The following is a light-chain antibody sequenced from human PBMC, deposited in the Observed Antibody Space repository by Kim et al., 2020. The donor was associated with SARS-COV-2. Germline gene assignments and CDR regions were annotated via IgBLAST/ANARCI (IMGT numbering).Light chain of an antibody. V-gene: IGKV1-5*01. CDR1: QSISSW. Sequence: DIQMTQSPSTLSASVGDRVTITCRASQSISSWLAWYQQKPGKAPKLLIYDASSLESGVPSRFSGSGSGTEFTLTISSLQPDDCATYYFQQYNPTSTIRQGTRLEIK. CDR3: QQYNPTST. J-gene: IGKJ5*01. CDR2: DAS.